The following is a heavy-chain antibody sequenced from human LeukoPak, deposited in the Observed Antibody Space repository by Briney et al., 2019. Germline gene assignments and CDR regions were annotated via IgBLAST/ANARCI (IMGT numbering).Heavy chain of an antibody. V-gene: IGHV5-51*01. CDR2: IYPADSDT. CDR3: ARPGYSGSLEY. CDR1: GYAFTTNW. Sequence: GESLKISCKGSGYAFTTNWIGWVRQMPGKGLEWMGIIYPADSDTRYSPSFQGQVTISADKSISTAYLQWDSLKASDTAMYYCARPGYSGSLEYWGQGTLVTVSS. J-gene: IGHJ4*02. D-gene: IGHD1-26*01.